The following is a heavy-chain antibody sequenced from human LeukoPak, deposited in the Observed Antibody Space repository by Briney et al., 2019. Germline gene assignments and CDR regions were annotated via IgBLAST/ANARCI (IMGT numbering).Heavy chain of an antibody. J-gene: IGHJ5*02. D-gene: IGHD3-22*01. Sequence: PSETLSLTRTVSGGSISSSSYYWGWIRQPPGKGLEWIGSIYYSGSTYYNPSLKSRVTISVDTSKDQFSLKLSSVTAADTAVYYCACYDSSGPPGSNWFDPWGQGTLVTVSS. V-gene: IGHV4-39*01. CDR3: ACYDSSGPPGSNWFDP. CDR1: GGSISSSSYY. CDR2: IYYSGST.